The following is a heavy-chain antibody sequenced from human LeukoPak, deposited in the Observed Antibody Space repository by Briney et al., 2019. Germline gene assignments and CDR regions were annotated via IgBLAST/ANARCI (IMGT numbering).Heavy chain of an antibody. CDR3: ARVDSSGWYAVVY. D-gene: IGHD6-19*01. Sequence: PSETLSLTCAVYGGSFSGYYWSWIRQPPGKGLEWIGEINHSGSTNYNPSLKSRVTISVDTSKNQFSLKLSSVTAADTAVYYCARVDSSGWYAVVYWGQGTLVTVSS. CDR1: GGSFSGYY. J-gene: IGHJ4*02. V-gene: IGHV4-34*01. CDR2: INHSGST.